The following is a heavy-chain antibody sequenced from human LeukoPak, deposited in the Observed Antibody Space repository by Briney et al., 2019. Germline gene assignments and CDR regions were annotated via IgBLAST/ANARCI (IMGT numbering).Heavy chain of an antibody. CDR2: IYSGGST. J-gene: IGHJ3*02. V-gene: IGHV3-53*01. CDR1: GFTFSSYA. Sequence: GGSLRLSRAASGFTFSSYAMNWVRQAPGKGLEWGSVIYSGGSTFYADSVEGRFTISRGNSNNTLYLQMNSLRAEDTAMYYCAREYYDNSGGEDAFDIWGPGTMVTVSS. D-gene: IGHD3-22*01. CDR3: AREYYDNSGGEDAFDI.